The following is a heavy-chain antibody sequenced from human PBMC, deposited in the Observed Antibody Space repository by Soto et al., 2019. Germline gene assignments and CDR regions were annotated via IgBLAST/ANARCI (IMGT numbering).Heavy chain of an antibody. Sequence: ASVKVSCKASGYTFTSYGISWVRQAPGQGLEWMGWISDYNGNTNYAQKVQGRVTMTTDTSTSTAYMELRSLRSDDTAVYYCAREQWLVQHYSYGMDVWGQGTTVTVSS. D-gene: IGHD6-19*01. CDR1: GYTFTSYG. CDR3: AREQWLVQHYSYGMDV. CDR2: ISDYNGNT. V-gene: IGHV1-18*01. J-gene: IGHJ6*02.